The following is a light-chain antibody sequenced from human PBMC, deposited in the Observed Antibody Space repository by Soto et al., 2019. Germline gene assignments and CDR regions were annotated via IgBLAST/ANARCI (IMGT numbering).Light chain of an antibody. Sequence: EVALTQSPATLSVSPGEGATLSCRASQSINTLLAWYQQKPGQAPRLLIYRASTRATDIPARFSGSGSGTDFTLTISSLQSEDFAIYYCQQYSNWPITFGQGTRLDIK. J-gene: IGKJ5*01. CDR1: QSINTL. CDR3: QQYSNWPIT. CDR2: RAS. V-gene: IGKV3-15*01.